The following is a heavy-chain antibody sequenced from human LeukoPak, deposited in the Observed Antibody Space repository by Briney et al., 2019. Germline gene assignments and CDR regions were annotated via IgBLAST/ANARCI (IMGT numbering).Heavy chain of an antibody. V-gene: IGHV3-30*02. CDR1: GFSFSTYG. D-gene: IGHD3/OR15-3a*01. J-gene: IGHJ4*02. CDR3: VRDRDWGFDY. CDR2: IRFDGGKK. Sequence: GGSLRLSCAASGFSFSTYGFHWVRQAPGKGLEWVTFIRFDGGKKNYADSVKGRFTLSRDNFKNTLSLQMNSLRAEDTAVYYCVRDRDWGFDYWGQGTLVTVSS.